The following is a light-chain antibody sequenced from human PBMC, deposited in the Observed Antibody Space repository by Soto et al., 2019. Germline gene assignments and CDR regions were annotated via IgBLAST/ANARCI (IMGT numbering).Light chain of an antibody. CDR2: DAS. CDR1: QSVGTY. J-gene: IGKJ3*01. CDR3: QQRSNGFT. V-gene: IGKV3-11*01. Sequence: EIVLTQSPATLSLSPGQRATLSCRASQSVGTYLAWYQQKPGQAPRLLIYDASNRATGIPARFSGSGSGTDFTLTISSLEPEDFAVYYCQQRSNGFTFGPGTKVDIK.